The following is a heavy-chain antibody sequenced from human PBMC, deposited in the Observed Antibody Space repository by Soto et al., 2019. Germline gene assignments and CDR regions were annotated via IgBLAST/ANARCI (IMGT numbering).Heavy chain of an antibody. D-gene: IGHD3-16*01. CDR2: ISHDGSDK. J-gene: IGHJ6*02. V-gene: IGHV3-30*03. Sequence: QVQLVESGGGVVQPGRSLRLSCAASGFAFSDYGMHWVRQTPGKGLEWVALISHDGSDKYYADSVKGKFTISRDNSKNTLYLQVNSLTSDGTSVFYCAIARVFFGGTCAGYDYGIGVWGQGTTVTVSS. CDR1: GFAFSDYG. CDR3: AIARVFFGGTCAGYDYGIGV.